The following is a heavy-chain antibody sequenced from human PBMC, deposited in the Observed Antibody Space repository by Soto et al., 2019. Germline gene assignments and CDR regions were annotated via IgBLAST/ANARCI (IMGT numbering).Heavy chain of an antibody. CDR3: ARYRSTFGGVTFDY. CDR2: IYYSGST. Sequence: PSETLSLTCTVSGGSISSYYWSWIRQPPGKGLEWIGYIYYSGSTNYNPSLKSRVTISVDTSKNQFSLKLSSVTAADTAVYYCARYRSTFGGVTFDYWGQGTLVTVSS. CDR1: GGSISSYY. V-gene: IGHV4-59*01. J-gene: IGHJ4*02. D-gene: IGHD3-16*01.